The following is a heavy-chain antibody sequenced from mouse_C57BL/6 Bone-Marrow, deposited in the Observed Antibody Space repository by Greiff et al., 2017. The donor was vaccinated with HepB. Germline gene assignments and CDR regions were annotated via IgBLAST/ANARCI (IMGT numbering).Heavy chain of an antibody. CDR2: INPGSGGT. J-gene: IGHJ3*01. V-gene: IGHV1-54*01. D-gene: IGHD1-1*01. CDR3: ALYYYGSSPFAY. CDR1: GYAFTNYL. Sequence: QVQLKQSGAELVRPGTSVKVSCKASGYAFTNYLIEWVKQRPGQGLEWIGVINPGSGGTNYNEKFKGKATLTADKSSSTAYMQLSSLTSEDSAVYFCALYYYGSSPFAYWGQGTLVTVSA.